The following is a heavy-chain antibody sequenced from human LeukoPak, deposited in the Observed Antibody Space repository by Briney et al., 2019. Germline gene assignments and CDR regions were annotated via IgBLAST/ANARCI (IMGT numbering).Heavy chain of an antibody. CDR1: GFTFSSYW. CDR2: INSDGSST. Sequence: GGSLRLSCAASGFTFSSYWMHWVRQAPGKGLVWVSRINSDGSSTSYADSVRGRFTISRDNAKNTMYLQMNSLRAEDTAVYYCARVDYDILTGCLDVWGKGKPVTVSS. J-gene: IGHJ6*04. D-gene: IGHD3-9*01. CDR3: ARVDYDILTGCLDV. V-gene: IGHV3-74*01.